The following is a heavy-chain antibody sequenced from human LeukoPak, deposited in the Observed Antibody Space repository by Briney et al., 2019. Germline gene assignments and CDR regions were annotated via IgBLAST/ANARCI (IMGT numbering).Heavy chain of an antibody. CDR1: GGTFSSYA. CDR3: AKVSEIVVVVDATQGKAYYMDV. CDR2: IIPIFGTA. D-gene: IGHD2-15*01. V-gene: IGHV1-69*13. Sequence: SVKVSCKASGGTFSSYAISWVRQAPGQGLEWMGGIIPIFGTANYAQKFQGRVTITADESTSTAYMELSSLRAEDTAVYYCAKVSEIVVVVDATQGKAYYMDVWGRGTTVTVSS. J-gene: IGHJ6*03.